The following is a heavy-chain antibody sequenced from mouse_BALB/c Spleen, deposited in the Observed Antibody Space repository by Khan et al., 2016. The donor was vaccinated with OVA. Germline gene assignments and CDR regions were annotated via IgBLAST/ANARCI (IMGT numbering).Heavy chain of an antibody. CDR3: ERPPYFSYVMVY. J-gene: IGHJ4*01. CDR1: GNTFTNSG. CDR2: INTYTGEP. Sequence: QIQLVQSGPELKKPGETVKISCKTSGNTFTNSGINWVKQAPGKGLKWMGWINTYTGEPTYADVFKGRFAFSLETSASTAYLQINNLKNEDSATYFCERPPYFSYVMVYWGQGTSVTVSS. D-gene: IGHD2-10*01. V-gene: IGHV9-3-1*01.